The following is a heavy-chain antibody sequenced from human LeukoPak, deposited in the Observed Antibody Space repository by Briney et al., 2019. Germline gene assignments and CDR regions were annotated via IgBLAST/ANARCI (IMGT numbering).Heavy chain of an antibody. CDR3: ARGNSWYYYDSSGSYYFDY. Sequence: PSETLSLTCAVYGGSFSGYYWSWIRQPPGKGLEWIGEINHSGSTNYNPSLKSRVTISVDTSKDQFSLKQRAVNAADTAVYYCARGNSWYYYDSSGSYYFDYWGQGTLVTVSS. CDR1: GGSFSGYY. V-gene: IGHV4-34*01. CDR2: INHSGST. D-gene: IGHD3-22*01. J-gene: IGHJ4*02.